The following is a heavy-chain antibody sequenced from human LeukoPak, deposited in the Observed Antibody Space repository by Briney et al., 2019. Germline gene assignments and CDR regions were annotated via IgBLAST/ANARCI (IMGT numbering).Heavy chain of an antibody. J-gene: IGHJ1*01. CDR3: ARENRAYCGGDCYPEYFQH. CDR1: GFTFSSYS. V-gene: IGHV3-48*01. D-gene: IGHD2-21*02. CDR2: ISSSGSTI. Sequence: GGSLRLSCAASGFTFSSYSMNWVRQAPGKGLEWVSYISSSGSTIYYADSVKGRFTISRDNAKNSLYLQMNSLRAEDTAVYYCARENRAYCGGDCYPEYFQHWGQGTLVTVSS.